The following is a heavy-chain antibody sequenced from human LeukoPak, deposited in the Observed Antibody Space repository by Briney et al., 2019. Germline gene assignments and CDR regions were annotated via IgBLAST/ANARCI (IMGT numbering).Heavy chain of an antibody. J-gene: IGHJ4*02. CDR3: ARDLVSYYYDSSGSGAREGFDY. Sequence: SETLSLTCTVSGGSISSSSYYWGWIRQPPGKGLEWIGSIYYSGSTYYNPSLKSRVTISVDTSKNQFSLKLSSVTAADTAVYYCARDLVSYYYDSSGSGAREGFDYWGQGTLVTVSS. D-gene: IGHD3-22*01. V-gene: IGHV4-39*07. CDR2: IYYSGST. CDR1: GGSISSSSYY.